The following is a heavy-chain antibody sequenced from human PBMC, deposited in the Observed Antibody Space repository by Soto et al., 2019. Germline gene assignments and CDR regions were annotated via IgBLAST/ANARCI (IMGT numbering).Heavy chain of an antibody. J-gene: IGHJ6*04. CDR1: GGTFSSYT. V-gene: IGHV1-69*02. Sequence: QVQLVQSGAEVKKPGSSVKVSCKASGGTFSSYTISWVRQAPGQGLEWMGRIIPILGIANYAQKFKGRVTITADKSTRTAYRELTSRRSEDTAWYYCPRNYGSGSYWSGMAVWGKGTPVTFSP. D-gene: IGHD3-10*01. CDR2: IIPILGIA. CDR3: PRNYGSGSYWSGMAV.